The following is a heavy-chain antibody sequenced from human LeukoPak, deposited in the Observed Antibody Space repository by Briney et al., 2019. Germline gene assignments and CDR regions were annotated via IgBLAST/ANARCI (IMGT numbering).Heavy chain of an antibody. CDR2: ISYDGSNK. CDR1: GFTFSSYG. CDR3: AKDHYDSSGYFDY. V-gene: IGHV3-30*18. J-gene: IGHJ4*02. Sequence: PGGSLRLSCAASGFTFSSYGMHWVRQAPGKGLEWVAVISYDGSNKYYADSVKGRFTISRDNSKNTLYLQMNSLRAEDTAVYYCAKDHYDSSGYFDYWGQGTLVTLSS. D-gene: IGHD3-22*01.